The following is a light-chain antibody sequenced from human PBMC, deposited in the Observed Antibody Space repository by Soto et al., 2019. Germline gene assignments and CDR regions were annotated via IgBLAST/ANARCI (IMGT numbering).Light chain of an antibody. J-gene: IGKJ1*01. Sequence: EIVMTQSPATLSVSPGERATLSCRASQSVSGTLAWYQQRPGQPPRLLFYGASTRATGIPARFSGSGSGTEFTLPISSLQFEDFAFYYCQQYSSWPPTWTSGQGTKV. CDR3: QQYSSWPPTWT. CDR1: QSVSGT. CDR2: GAS. V-gene: IGKV3-15*01.